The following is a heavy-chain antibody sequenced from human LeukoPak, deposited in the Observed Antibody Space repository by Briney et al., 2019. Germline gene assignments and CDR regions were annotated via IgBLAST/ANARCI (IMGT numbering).Heavy chain of an antibody. J-gene: IGHJ4*02. V-gene: IGHV4-59*08. CDR1: GGSISSYY. CDR3: ARALAARPYIFDY. D-gene: IGHD6-6*01. Sequence: SETLSLTCTVSGGSISSYYWSWIRQPPGKGLEWIGYIYYSGSTNYNPSLKSRVTISVDTSKNQFSLKLSSVTAADTAVYYCARALAARPYIFDYWGQGVLVTVSS. CDR2: IYYSGST.